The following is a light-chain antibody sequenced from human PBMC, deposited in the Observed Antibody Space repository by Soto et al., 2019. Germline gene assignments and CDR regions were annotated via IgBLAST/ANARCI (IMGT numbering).Light chain of an antibody. J-gene: IGKJ1*01. CDR1: QSLLHSNGYNY. V-gene: IGKV2-28*01. CDR3: MQALQTPPP. CDR2: LGS. Sequence: DIVMTQSPLSLPVTPGEPASISCRSSQSLLHSNGYNYLDWYLQKPGQSPQLLIYLGSNRASGVXDXCSGSGSGTDFTLTISRVEAEDVGVSYCMQALQTPPPFGQGTKVEI.